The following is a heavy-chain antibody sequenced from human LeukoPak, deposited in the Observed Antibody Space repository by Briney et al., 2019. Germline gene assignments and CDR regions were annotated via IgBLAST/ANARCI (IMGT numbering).Heavy chain of an antibody. CDR2: INSDGSWT. Sequence: SGGSLSFSGEAFGNSGLHWFRKVQGKGLVWVSHINSDGSWTSYADSVKGRFTISKDNAKNTVYLQMNSLRAEDAAVYYCVSFYETYWGRGTLVTVSS. V-gene: IGHV3-74*01. CDR3: VSFYETY. J-gene: IGHJ4*02. CDR1: GNSG. D-gene: IGHD2/OR15-2a*01.